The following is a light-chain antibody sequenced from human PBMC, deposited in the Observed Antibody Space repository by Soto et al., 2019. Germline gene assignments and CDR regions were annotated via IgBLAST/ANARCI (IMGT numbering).Light chain of an antibody. CDR1: QSISSW. CDR3: QQYNSYPLT. Sequence: IQMTQSPSPLASSVRDKVTLTFPASQSISSWLAWYQQKPGKAPKLLIYKASSLESGVPSRFSGSGSGTEFTLTISSLQPDDFATYYCQQYNSYPLTFGGGTKVDIK. J-gene: IGKJ4*01. V-gene: IGKV1-5*03. CDR2: KAS.